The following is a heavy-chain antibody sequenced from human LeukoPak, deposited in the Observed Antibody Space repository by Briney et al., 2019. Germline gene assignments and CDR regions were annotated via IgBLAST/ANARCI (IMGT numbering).Heavy chain of an antibody. CDR1: GFSFTTFE. V-gene: IGHV3-23*01. J-gene: IGHJ4*02. D-gene: IGHD5-12*01. CDR3: VKGGWLDY. CDR2: MNDNGDRT. Sequence: GASLRLSCAASGFSFTTFEMSWVRQAPGKGLEWVSMMNDNGDRTYYADSVKGRFTISRGNSKNTLYLQMNNLRAEDTAIYFCVKGGWLDYWGQGTLVTVSS.